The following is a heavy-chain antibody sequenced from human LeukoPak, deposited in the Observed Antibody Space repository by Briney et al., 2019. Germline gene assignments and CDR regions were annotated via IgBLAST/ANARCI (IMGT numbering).Heavy chain of an antibody. Sequence: GGSLRLSCAASGFPVSSNYMSWVRQATGKGLEWVSVFYSCDRTYYADSVKGRFTISRDNAKNTLYLQMNSLRAEDTAVYYCARDRIYSGYERDYYYGMDVWGQGTTVTVSS. J-gene: IGHJ6*02. CDR1: GFPVSSNY. D-gene: IGHD5-12*01. V-gene: IGHV3-66*01. CDR3: ARDRIYSGYERDYYYGMDV. CDR2: FYSCDRT.